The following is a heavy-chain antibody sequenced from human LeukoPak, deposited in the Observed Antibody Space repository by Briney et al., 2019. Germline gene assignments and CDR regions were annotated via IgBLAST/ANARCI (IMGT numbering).Heavy chain of an antibody. CDR3: ARLHRGITMVRGVINYFDY. CDR2: ISAYNGNT. J-gene: IGHJ4*02. V-gene: IGHV1-18*01. D-gene: IGHD3-10*01. CDR1: GYTFTSYV. Sequence: GASVKVSCKASGYTFTSYVISWVRQAPGQGLEWMGWISAYNGNTNYAQKLQGRVTMTTDTSTSTAYMELRSLRFDDTAVYYCARLHRGITMVRGVINYFDYWGQGTLVTVSS.